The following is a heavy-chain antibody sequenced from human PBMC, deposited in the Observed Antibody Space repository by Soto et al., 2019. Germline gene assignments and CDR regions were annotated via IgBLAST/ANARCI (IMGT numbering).Heavy chain of an antibody. Sequence: SVKVSCKASGGTFSSYAISWVRQAPGQGLEWMGGIIPIFGTATYAQKFQGRVTITADESTSTAYMELSSLRSEDTAVYYCARQRYSSSWSHFDYWGQGTLVTVSS. D-gene: IGHD6-13*01. CDR3: ARQRYSSSWSHFDY. CDR1: GGTFSSYA. V-gene: IGHV1-69*13. CDR2: IIPIFGTA. J-gene: IGHJ4*02.